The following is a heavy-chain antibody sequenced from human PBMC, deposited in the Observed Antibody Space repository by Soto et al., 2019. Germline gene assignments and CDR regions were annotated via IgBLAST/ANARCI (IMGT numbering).Heavy chain of an antibody. CDR1: GGSISSYY. D-gene: IGHD3-22*01. CDR2: IYYSGST. Sequence: SETLSLTCTVSGGSISSYYWSWVRQPPGKGLEWIGYIYYSGSTNYNPSLKSRVTISVDTSKNQFSLKLSSVTAADTAVYYCARGGRYYDSSGYSRWGQGTLVTVSS. V-gene: IGHV4-59*01. J-gene: IGHJ4*02. CDR3: ARGGRYYDSSGYSR.